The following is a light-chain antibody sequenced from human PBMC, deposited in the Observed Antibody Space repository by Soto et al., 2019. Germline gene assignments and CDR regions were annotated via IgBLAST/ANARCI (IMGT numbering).Light chain of an antibody. CDR2: RNS. CDR1: SSNIGSNY. V-gene: IGLV1-47*01. J-gene: IGLJ2*01. CDR3: AAWDDSLSGVV. Sequence: QSVLTQPPSASGTPGQRVTISCSGSSSNIGSNYVYWYQQLPGTVPQLLIYRNSERPSVVPDRFSGSKSGTSASLAISGLRSEDEADYYCAAWDDSLSGVVFGGGTQLPS.